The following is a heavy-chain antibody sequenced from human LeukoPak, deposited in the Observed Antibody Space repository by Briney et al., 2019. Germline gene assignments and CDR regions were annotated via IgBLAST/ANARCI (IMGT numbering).Heavy chain of an antibody. Sequence: SETLSLTCTVSGGSISSYYWSWIRQPPGKGLEWIGYIYYSGSTNYNPSLKGRVTISVDTSKNQFSLKLSPVTAADTAVYYCARGFLGEPLDYWGQGTLVTVSS. D-gene: IGHD3-16*01. CDR1: GGSISSYY. CDR2: IYYSGST. J-gene: IGHJ4*02. V-gene: IGHV4-59*01. CDR3: ARGFLGEPLDY.